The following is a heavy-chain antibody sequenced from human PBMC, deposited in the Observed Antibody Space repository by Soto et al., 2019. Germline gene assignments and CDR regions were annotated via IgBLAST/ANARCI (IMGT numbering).Heavy chain of an antibody. CDR2: ISSSSSYI. CDR3: LRVRSSAWLSLDS. D-gene: IGHD3-9*01. V-gene: IGHV3-21*01. Sequence: PGGSLRLSCAASGFTFSSYSMNWVRQAPGKGLEWVSSISSSSSYIYYADSVKGRFTISGDNAKNSLYLQMNSLRAEDTAVYYCLRVRSSAWLSLDSWRHGTLVTV. CDR1: GFTFSSYS. J-gene: IGHJ5*01.